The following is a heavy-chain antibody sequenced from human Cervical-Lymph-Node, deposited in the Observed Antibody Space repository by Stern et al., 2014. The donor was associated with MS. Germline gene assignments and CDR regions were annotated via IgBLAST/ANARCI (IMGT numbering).Heavy chain of an antibody. Sequence: QVQLVESGPGLVKPSETLSLTCTVSGGFIKSYYWRWVRQSAGQGLEWIGSFHFSGDRKYNPPLKSRVTMSVDTSNSQFSLTLTSVTAADSAVYYCARDGGFCTNRVCPKYYHAGMDVWGQGTTVTVSS. D-gene: IGHD2-8*01. CDR1: GGFIKSYY. V-gene: IGHV4-4*07. CDR2: FHFSGDR. CDR3: ARDGGFCTNRVCPKYYHAGMDV. J-gene: IGHJ6*02.